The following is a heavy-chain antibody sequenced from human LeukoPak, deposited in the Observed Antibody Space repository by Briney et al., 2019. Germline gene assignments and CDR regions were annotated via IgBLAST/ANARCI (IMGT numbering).Heavy chain of an antibody. D-gene: IGHD6-19*01. Sequence: GASVKVSFKVSGYTLTELSMHWVRQAPGKGLEWMGGFDPEDGETIYAQKFQGRVTMTEDTSTDTAYMELSSLRSGDTAVYYCATSWYEAGTLSNWFDPWGQGTLVTVSS. CDR1: GYTLTELS. J-gene: IGHJ5*02. CDR3: ATSWYEAGTLSNWFDP. CDR2: FDPEDGET. V-gene: IGHV1-24*01.